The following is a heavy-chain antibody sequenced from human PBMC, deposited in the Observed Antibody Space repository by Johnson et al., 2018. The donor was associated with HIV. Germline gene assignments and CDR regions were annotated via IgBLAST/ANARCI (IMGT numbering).Heavy chain of an antibody. D-gene: IGHD1-26*01. Sequence: VQLVESGGGLVQPGGSLRLSCAASGFTFSSYGMHWVRQATGKGLEWVSAIGTAGDTYYPGSVKGRFTISRENAKNTLHLQMNSLSAEDTAVYYWPRRGVGATTDAFDLWGQGTMVAVSS. CDR3: PRRGVGATTDAFDL. J-gene: IGHJ3*01. V-gene: IGHV3-13*01. CDR2: IGTAGDT. CDR1: GFTFSSYG.